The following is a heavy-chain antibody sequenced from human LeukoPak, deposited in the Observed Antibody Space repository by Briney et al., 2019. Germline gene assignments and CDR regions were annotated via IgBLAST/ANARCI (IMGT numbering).Heavy chain of an antibody. V-gene: IGHV3-53*01. CDR2: TYPGGVT. D-gene: IGHD4-17*01. Sequence: GGSLRLSCEASGFTFSTYSMNWVRQAPGKGLEWVSVTYPGGVTYIADSVKGRFTISRDNSKNTLYLQMNSLRVEDTAVYFCAKDPNGDYIGTFDIWGQGTMVTVSS. CDR1: GFTFSTYS. J-gene: IGHJ3*02. CDR3: AKDPNGDYIGTFDI.